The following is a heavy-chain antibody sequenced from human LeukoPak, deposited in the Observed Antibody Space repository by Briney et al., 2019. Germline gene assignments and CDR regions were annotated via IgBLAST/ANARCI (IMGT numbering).Heavy chain of an antibody. CDR3: FFQADEGIRYFDWLPEAWFDP. CDR2: IKQDGSEE. D-gene: IGHD3-9*01. CDR1: GFTFSSYW. J-gene: IGHJ5*02. V-gene: IGHV3-7*03. Sequence: PGGSLRLSCAASGFTFSSYWMSWVRQAPGKGLEWVANIKQDGSEEYYVDSVKGRFTISRDNAKNSLYLQMNSLRAEDTAVYYCFFQADEGIRYFDWLPEAWFDPWGQGTLVTVSS.